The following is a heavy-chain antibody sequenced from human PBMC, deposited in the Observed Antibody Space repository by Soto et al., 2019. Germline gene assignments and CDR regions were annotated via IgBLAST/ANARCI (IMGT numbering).Heavy chain of an antibody. J-gene: IGHJ6*02. CDR1: GGSISSYY. CDR2: IYYSGST. V-gene: IGHV4-59*01. CDR3: ARDPGSGYSIYYYGMDV. D-gene: IGHD3-22*01. Sequence: SETLSLTCTVSGGSISSYYWSWIRQPPGKGLEWIGYIYYSGSTNYNPSLKSRVTISVDTSKNQFSLKLSSVTAADTAVYYCARDPGSGYSIYYYGMDVWGQGTTVTVSS.